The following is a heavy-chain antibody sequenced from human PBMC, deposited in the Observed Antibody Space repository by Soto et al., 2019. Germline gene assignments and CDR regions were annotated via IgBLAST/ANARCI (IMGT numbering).Heavy chain of an antibody. CDR3: ARLPSRHLVDY. CDR2: KFYGVST. CDR1: GSSINSSGYY. D-gene: IGHD3-3*02. V-gene: IGHV4-39*01. Sequence: PSETLSLTCTVSGSSINSSGYYWGWIRQPPGKGLEWIGSKFYGVSTYYNPSLKSRVTVSVDTSKNQFSLNLRSVTAADTAVYYCARLPSRHLVDYWGQGTLVTVSS. J-gene: IGHJ4*02.